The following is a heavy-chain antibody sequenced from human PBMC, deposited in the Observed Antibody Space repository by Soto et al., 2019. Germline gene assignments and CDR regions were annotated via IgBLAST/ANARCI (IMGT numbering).Heavy chain of an antibody. CDR1: GASISSSFYY. CDR2: IHYSGAT. V-gene: IGHV4-31*03. Sequence: SETLSLTCTVSGASISSSFYYWSWIRQVPGKGPEWIGYIHYSGATHYNPSLKSRVTISLDTPKNQFSLRLTSVTAADTAVYFCARDRGHYVWAIPRSYGMDVWGQGTTVTVSS. CDR3: ARDRGHYVWAIPRSYGMDV. D-gene: IGHD3-16*01. J-gene: IGHJ6*02.